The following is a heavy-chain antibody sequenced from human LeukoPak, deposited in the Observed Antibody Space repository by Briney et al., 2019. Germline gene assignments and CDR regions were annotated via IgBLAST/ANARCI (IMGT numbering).Heavy chain of an antibody. J-gene: IGHJ4*02. D-gene: IGHD6-19*01. CDR3: AKDYRVAVAALGY. CDR1: GFTFSSYG. CDR2: ISGSGGST. Sequence: GGSLRLSCAASGFTFSSYGMSWVRQAPGKGLEWVSAISGSGGSTYYADSVKGRFTISRDNSKNTLYLQMNSLRAEDTAVYYCAKDYRVAVAALGYWGQGTLVTVSS. V-gene: IGHV3-23*01.